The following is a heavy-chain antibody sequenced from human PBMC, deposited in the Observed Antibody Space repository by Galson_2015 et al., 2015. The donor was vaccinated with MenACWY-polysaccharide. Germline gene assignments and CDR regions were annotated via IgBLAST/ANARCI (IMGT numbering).Heavy chain of an antibody. J-gene: IGHJ4*02. CDR3: ARAPPQWVRMYDH. V-gene: IGHV1-18*01. CDR1: GYTFSNYG. D-gene: IGHD5-12*01. Sequence: SVKVSCKASGYTFSNYGISWVRQAPGQGLEWMGWISANNSKKNYDQKLQDRVTMTTDTSTSTAYMELRSLRSDDTALYYCARAPPQWVRMYDHWGQGTLVTVSS. CDR2: ISANNSKK.